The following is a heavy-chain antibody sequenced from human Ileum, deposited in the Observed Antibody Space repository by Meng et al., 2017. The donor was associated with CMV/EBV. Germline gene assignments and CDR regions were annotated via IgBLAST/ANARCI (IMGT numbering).Heavy chain of an antibody. CDR3: VREPGRGRMDV. J-gene: IGHJ6*02. CDR1: GFTFSSNW. D-gene: IGHD3-10*01. CDR2: IKQDGSEK. Sequence: GGSLRLSCAASGFTFSSNWMSWVRQAPGKGLERVANIKQDGSEKKYVDSVKGRFTISRDNAKNSLYLQMNSLRAEDTAVYYCVREPGRGRMDVWGQGTTVTVSS. V-gene: IGHV3-7*01.